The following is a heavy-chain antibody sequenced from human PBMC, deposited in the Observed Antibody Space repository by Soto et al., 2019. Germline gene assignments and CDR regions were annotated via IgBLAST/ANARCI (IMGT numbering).Heavy chain of an antibody. CDR3: AHRTGFDY. J-gene: IGHJ4*02. CDR1: GYTFSSFD. V-gene: IGHV3-23*01. CDR2: ISGSGGGT. Sequence: EVQLWESGGGLVQPGGSLRLSCAVSGYTFSSFDMSWVRQAPGKGLEWVSTISGSGGGTNYADSVKGRFTISRDISTYTVYLQMNCLTAEDTAVYYCAHRTGFDYWGQGALVTVSS.